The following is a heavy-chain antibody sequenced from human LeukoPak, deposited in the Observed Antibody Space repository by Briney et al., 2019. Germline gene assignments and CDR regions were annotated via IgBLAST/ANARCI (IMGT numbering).Heavy chain of an antibody. J-gene: IGHJ4*02. CDR3: ARGQEGEMATTERDFDY. CDR2: INHSGGT. CDR1: GGSFSGYY. D-gene: IGHD5-24*01. V-gene: IGHV4-34*01. Sequence: SETLSLTCAVYGGSFSGYYWSWIRQPPGKGLEWIGEINHSGGTNYNPSLKSRVTISVDTSKNQFSLKLSSVTAADTAVYYCARGQEGEMATTERDFDYWGQGTLVTVSS.